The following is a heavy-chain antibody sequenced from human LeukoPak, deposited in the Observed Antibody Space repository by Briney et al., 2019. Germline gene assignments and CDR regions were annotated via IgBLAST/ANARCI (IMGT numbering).Heavy chain of an antibody. V-gene: IGHV4-61*01. J-gene: IGHJ4*02. CDR1: GGSVSSGSYY. Sequence: PSETLSLTCTVSGGSVSSGSYYWSWIRQPPGKGLEWIGYIYYSGSTNYNPSLKSRVTISVDTSKKQFSLNLSSVTAADTAVYYCARAPYFDWILYPSPFFDYWGQGTLVTVSS. D-gene: IGHD3-9*01. CDR2: IYYSGST. CDR3: ARAPYFDWILYPSPFFDY.